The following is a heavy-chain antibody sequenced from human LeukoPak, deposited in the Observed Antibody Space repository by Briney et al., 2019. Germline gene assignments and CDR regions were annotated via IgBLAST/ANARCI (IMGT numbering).Heavy chain of an antibody. J-gene: IGHJ6*03. CDR2: ISSSSSYI. CDR3: ARGNSNYGDYYYYYMDV. D-gene: IGHD4-11*01. V-gene: IGHV3-21*01. CDR1: GFTFSSYS. Sequence: PGGSLRLSCAASGFTFSSYSMNWVRQAPGKGLERVSSISSSSSYIYYADSVKGRFTISRDNAKNSLYLQMNSLRAEDTAVYYCARGNSNYGDYYYYYMDVWGKGTTVTVSS.